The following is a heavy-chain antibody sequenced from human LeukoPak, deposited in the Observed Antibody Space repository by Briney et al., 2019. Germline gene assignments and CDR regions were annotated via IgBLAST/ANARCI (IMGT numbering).Heavy chain of an antibody. CDR3: ARLKGYSSGWYPSYYFDY. D-gene: IGHD6-19*01. CDR1: GGSISSSSYY. Sequence: SETLSLTCTVSGGSISSSSYYWSWIRQPPGEGLEWIGYIYYTGSTNYNSSLKSRVTISVDTSKNQFSLKLSSVTAADTAVYYCARLKGYSSGWYPSYYFDYWGQGTLVTVSS. J-gene: IGHJ4*02. CDR2: IYYTGST. V-gene: IGHV4-61*05.